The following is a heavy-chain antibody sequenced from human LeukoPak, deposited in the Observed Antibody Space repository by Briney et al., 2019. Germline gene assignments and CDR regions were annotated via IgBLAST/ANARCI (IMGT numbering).Heavy chain of an antibody. CDR2: TSSDGTIK. Sequence: PGGSLRLSCAASGFSVISYDIHCGRQAPHKGLEWVAFTSSDGTIKIYTDTVKGRSTISRDNSKNTLYLEMNSLRGEAAAVYYCATKPTYGAYTDYWGQGTLVTVSS. V-gene: IGHV3-30*04. D-gene: IGHD4/OR15-4a*01. CDR3: ATKPTYGAYTDY. J-gene: IGHJ4*02. CDR1: GFSVISYD.